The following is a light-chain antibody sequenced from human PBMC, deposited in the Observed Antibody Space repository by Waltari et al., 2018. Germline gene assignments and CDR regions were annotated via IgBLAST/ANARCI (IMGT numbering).Light chain of an antibody. J-gene: IGKJ1*01. CDR1: QSVSRS. Sequence: EIGLTQSPGTLSLSPGERATLSCRASQSVSRSLAWYQQKPGQAPRLLIYGASSRATGVPDRFSGSGSGTDFSLTISRLEPEDFAVYYCQHYVRLPVSFGQGTKVEIK. CDR3: QHYVRLPVS. V-gene: IGKV3-20*01. CDR2: GAS.